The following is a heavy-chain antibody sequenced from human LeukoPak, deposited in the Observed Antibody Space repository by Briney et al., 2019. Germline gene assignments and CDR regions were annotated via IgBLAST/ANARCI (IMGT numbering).Heavy chain of an antibody. V-gene: IGHV3-30-3*01. Sequence: GGSLRLSCAASGFTFSSYAMHWVRQAPGKGLEWVAVISYDGSDKYYADSVKGRFTISRDNSKNTLYLQMNSLRAEDTAVYYCARDGGGDITMVYYFDYWGQGTLVTVSS. D-gene: IGHD3-10*01. CDR2: ISYDGSDK. CDR1: GFTFSSYA. J-gene: IGHJ4*02. CDR3: ARDGGGDITMVYYFDY.